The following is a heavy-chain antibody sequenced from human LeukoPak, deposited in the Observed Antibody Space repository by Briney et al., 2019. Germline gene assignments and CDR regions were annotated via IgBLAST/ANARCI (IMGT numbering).Heavy chain of an antibody. V-gene: IGHV2-5*01. D-gene: IGHD5-18*01. CDR1: GFSLSTSGVG. CDR3: AHGGGIQLWLKEDYFDY. Sequence: SGPTLVNPTQTLTLTCTFSGFSLSTSGVGVGWIRQPPGKALEWLALIYWNGDKRYSPSLKSRLTITKDTSKNQVVLTMTNMDPVDTATYYCAHGGGIQLWLKEDYFDYWGQGTLVTVSS. J-gene: IGHJ4*02. CDR2: IYWNGDK.